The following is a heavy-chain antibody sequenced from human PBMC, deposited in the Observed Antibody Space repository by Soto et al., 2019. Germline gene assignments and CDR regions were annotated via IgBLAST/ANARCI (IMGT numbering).Heavy chain of an antibody. J-gene: IGHJ4*02. D-gene: IGHD3-22*01. V-gene: IGHV1-18*04. Sequence: QVQLVQSGAEVKKPGASVKVSCKASGYTFTSYGISWVRQAPGQGLEWMGWISAYNGNTNYAQKLQGRVTMTTDTTTSTAYIELRSLRTADTAVYYCARDLHYYDSSGYYNTPLGPSVYWGQGTLVTGTS. CDR2: ISAYNGNT. CDR3: ARDLHYYDSSGYYNTPLGPSVY. CDR1: GYTFTSYG.